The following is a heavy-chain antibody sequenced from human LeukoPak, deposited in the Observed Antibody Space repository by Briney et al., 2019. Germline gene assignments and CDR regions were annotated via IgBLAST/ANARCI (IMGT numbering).Heavy chain of an antibody. CDR2: IYYSGST. CDR1: GGSISSSSYY. CDR3: ARDKSGDNEWAYYYDSSGYYSSHFDY. V-gene: IGHV4-39*02. Sequence: PSETLSLTCTVSGGSISSSSYYWGWIRQPPGTGLEWIGSIYYSGSTYYNPSLKSRVTISVDTSKNQFSLKLSSVTAADTAVYYCARDKSGDNEWAYYYDSSGYYSSHFDYWGQGTLVTVSS. D-gene: IGHD3-22*01. J-gene: IGHJ4*02.